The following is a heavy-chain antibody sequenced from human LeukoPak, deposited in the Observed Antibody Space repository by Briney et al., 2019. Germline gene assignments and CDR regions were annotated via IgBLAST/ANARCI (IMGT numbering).Heavy chain of an antibody. J-gene: IGHJ4*02. CDR1: GGSFSGYY. D-gene: IGHD5-18*01. Sequence: ASETLSLTCAVYGGSFSGYYWSWIRQPPGKGLEWIGEINHSGSTNYNPPLKSRVTISVDTSKNQFSLKLSSVTAADTAVYYCARNVPDTAMVPRFDYWGQGTLVTVSS. V-gene: IGHV4-34*01. CDR2: INHSGST. CDR3: ARNVPDTAMVPRFDY.